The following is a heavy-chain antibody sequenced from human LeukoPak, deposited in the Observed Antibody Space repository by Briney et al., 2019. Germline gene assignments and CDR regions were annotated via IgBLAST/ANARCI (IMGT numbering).Heavy chain of an antibody. J-gene: IGHJ4*02. CDR2: IYSGGST. CDR1: GFTVSSNY. V-gene: IGHV3-53*01. Sequence: PGGSLRLSCAASGFTVSSNYMSWVRQAPGKGLEWVSVIYSGGSTYYADSVRGRFTISRDNSKNTLYLQMNSLRAEDTAVYYCAGGAYYYDSSGLGGWGQGTLVTVSS. CDR3: AGGAYYYDSSGLGG. D-gene: IGHD3-22*01.